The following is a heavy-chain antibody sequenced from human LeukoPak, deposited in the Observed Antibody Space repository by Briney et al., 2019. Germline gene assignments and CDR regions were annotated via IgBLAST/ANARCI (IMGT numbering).Heavy chain of an antibody. CDR2: ISSSSSYI. CDR3: ARADDYGDYTTYYFDY. D-gene: IGHD4-17*01. Sequence: GGSLRLSCAASGFTFSSYSMNWVRQAPGKGLEWVSSISSSSSYIYYADSVKGRFTISRDNAKNSLYLQMNSLRAEDTAVYYCARADDYGDYTTYYFDYWGQGTLVTVSS. J-gene: IGHJ4*02. V-gene: IGHV3-21*01. CDR1: GFTFSSYS.